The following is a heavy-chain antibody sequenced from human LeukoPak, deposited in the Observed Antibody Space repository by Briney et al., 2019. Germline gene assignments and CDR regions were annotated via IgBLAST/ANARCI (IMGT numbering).Heavy chain of an antibody. Sequence: SETLSLTCTVSGCSISSDYWGWIRQPPGKGLEWIGNIYHSGSTFYNPSLKSRVTISVDTSKNQFSLKLSSVTAADTAVYYCARGYSSSWYFNWFDPWGQGTLVTVSS. D-gene: IGHD6-13*01. CDR2: IYHSGST. CDR3: ARGYSSSWYFNWFDP. V-gene: IGHV4-38-2*02. CDR1: GCSISSDY. J-gene: IGHJ5*02.